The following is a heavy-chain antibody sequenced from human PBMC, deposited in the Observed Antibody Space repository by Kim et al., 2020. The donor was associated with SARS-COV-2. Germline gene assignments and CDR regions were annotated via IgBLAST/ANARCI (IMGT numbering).Heavy chain of an antibody. D-gene: IGHD3-3*01. CDR2: VFSGGEI. V-gene: IGHV3-53*01. Sequence: GGSLRLSCAASGFVVSSNYMSWVRQTPGKGLEWIAIVFSGGEIYYTDSVKGRFTISRDISKNTLYLQMNSLRVEDTAVYYCARSAVARSVFPARFDYWG. J-gene: IGHJ4*01. CDR3: ARSAVARSVFPARFDY. CDR1: GFVVSSNY.